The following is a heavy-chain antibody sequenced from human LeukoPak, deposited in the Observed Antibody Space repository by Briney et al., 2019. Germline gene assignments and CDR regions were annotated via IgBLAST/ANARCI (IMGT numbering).Heavy chain of an antibody. CDR2: VWCDGIIK. J-gene: IGHJ4*02. D-gene: IGHD5-24*01. Sequence: GRSLRLSCAATGFPLSSHGMHWVRQAPAKGLEWVAVVWCDGIIKYYGDSVNGRFTSSRDNAKNTLYLQMNSLRAEDTAVYYCARDVEMAMDYWGQGTLVTVSS. CDR3: ARDVEMAMDY. V-gene: IGHV3-33*01. CDR1: GFPLSSHG.